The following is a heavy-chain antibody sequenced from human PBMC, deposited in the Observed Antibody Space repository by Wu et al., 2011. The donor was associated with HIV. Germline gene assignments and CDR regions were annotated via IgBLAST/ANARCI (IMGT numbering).Heavy chain of an antibody. CDR2: ISAYNGNT. D-gene: IGHD3-3*01. CDR1: GYTFTSYG. J-gene: IGHJ3*02. V-gene: IGHV1-18*01. CDR3: ARGYNYDFWSGYSVAFDI. Sequence: QVQLVQSGAEWKKPGASVKVSCKASGYTFTSYGISWVRQAPGQGLEWMGWISAYNGNTNYAQKLQGRVTMTTDTSTSTAYMELRSLRSDDTAVYYCARGYNYDFWSGYSVAFDIWGQGTMVTVSS.